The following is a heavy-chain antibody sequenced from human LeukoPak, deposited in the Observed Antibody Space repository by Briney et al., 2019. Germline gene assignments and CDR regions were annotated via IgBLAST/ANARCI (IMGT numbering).Heavy chain of an antibody. V-gene: IGHV4-59*01. CDR1: DGSISSYY. J-gene: IGHJ4*02. D-gene: IGHD6-13*01. CDR2: IYYSGST. Sequence: PSETLSLTCTVSDGSISSYYWSWIRQPPGNGLEWIGHIYYSGSTNYNPSLKSRVTISVDTSKNQFSLKLSSVTAADTAVYYCAIYASSWQYFDYWGQGTLVTVSS. CDR3: AIYASSWQYFDY.